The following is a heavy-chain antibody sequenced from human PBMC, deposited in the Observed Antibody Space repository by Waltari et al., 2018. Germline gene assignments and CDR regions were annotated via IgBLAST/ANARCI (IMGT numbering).Heavy chain of an antibody. J-gene: IGHJ3*01. V-gene: IGHV4-39*02. CDR2: VSYNGAT. D-gene: IGHD5-12*01. Sequence: QLQLQESGPGLGKPSETLSLTCNVSGGSITSNRHYWAWIRHPPGQGLEWIATVSYNGATYSSPSLKSRVTVSRDTSKNHLSLKLGSVTAADTAVYYCATYIGASIGTAAFDVWGQGTMVTVSS. CDR3: ATYIGASIGTAAFDV. CDR1: GGSITSNRHY.